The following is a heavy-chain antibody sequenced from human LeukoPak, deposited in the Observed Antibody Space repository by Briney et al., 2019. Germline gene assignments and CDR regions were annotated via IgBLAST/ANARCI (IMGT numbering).Heavy chain of an antibody. CDR2: IVPIFGTA. CDR3: ARHGGHSVIFDY. CDR1: GGTFSSYA. J-gene: IGHJ4*02. D-gene: IGHD3-16*01. V-gene: IGHV1-69*13. Sequence: SVKVSCKASGGTFSSYAISWVRQAPGQGLEWMGGIVPIFGTANYAQKFQGRVTITADESTSTAYMELSSLRSEDTAVYYCARHGGHSVIFDYWGQGILVTVSS.